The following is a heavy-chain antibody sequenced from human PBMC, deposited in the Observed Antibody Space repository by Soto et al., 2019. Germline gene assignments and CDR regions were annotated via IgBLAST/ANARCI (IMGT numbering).Heavy chain of an antibody. CDR2: IWSDGTNR. CDR1: GFTFLTYA. CDR3: ARDVHSSTWCGGVIF. Sequence: QVQLVESGGGVVQPGKSLRLSCAASGFTFLTYAMHWVRQAPGRGLEWVALIWSDGTNRYYADSVKGRLTISRDNSKNTQYLQMNSLIPADTVVYYCARDVHSSTWCGGVIFWGQGALVTVSS. J-gene: IGHJ4*02. D-gene: IGHD6-13*01. V-gene: IGHV3-33*01.